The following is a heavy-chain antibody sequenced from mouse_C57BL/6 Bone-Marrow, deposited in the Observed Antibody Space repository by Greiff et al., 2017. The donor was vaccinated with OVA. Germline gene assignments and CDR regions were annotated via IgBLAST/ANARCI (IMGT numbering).Heavy chain of an antibody. CDR3: TPCDCDEEFAY. J-gene: IGHJ3*01. CDR2: IRNKANNHAT. V-gene: IGHV6-6*01. CDR1: GFTFSDAW. Sequence: EVKVEESGGGLVQPGGSMKLSCAASGFTFSDAWMDWVRQSPEKGLEWVAEIRNKANNHATYYAESVKGRFTISREDSKSSVYLQMNSLRAEDTGIYYCTPCDCDEEFAYWGQGTLVTVSA. D-gene: IGHD2-4*01.